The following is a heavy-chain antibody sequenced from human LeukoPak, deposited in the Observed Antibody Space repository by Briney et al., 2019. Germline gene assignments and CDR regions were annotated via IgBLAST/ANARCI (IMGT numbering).Heavy chain of an antibody. CDR1: GYRFTSYW. CDR3: ARQAYYDSSGYSTIDDY. J-gene: IGHJ4*02. CDR2: IYPGDSDT. Sequence: GESLKISCKGSGYRFTSYWIGWVRQMPGKGLEWMGIIYPGDSDTRYSPSFQGQITISADKSNSTAYLQWSSLKASAAAMYYCARQAYYDSSGYSTIDDYWGQGTLVTVSS. D-gene: IGHD3-22*01. V-gene: IGHV5-51*01.